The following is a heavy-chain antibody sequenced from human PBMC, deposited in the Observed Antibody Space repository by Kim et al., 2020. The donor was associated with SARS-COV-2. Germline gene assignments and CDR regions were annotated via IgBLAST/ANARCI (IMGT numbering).Heavy chain of an antibody. CDR2: INPNSGGT. V-gene: IGHV1-2*02. D-gene: IGHD3-16*02. Sequence: ASVKVSCKASGYTFSGYYMYWVRQAPGQGLECMGWINPNSGGTNYAQKFQDRVTMTRDTSISTAYMELSRLRSDDTAVYYCVKAGLAPMVLFGGVVADLHYWGQGTLVTVSS. J-gene: IGHJ4*02. CDR1: GYTFSGYY. CDR3: VKAGLAPMVLFGGVVADLHY.